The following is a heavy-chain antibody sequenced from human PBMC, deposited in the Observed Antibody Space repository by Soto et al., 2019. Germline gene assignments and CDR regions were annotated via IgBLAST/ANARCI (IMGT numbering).Heavy chain of an antibody. J-gene: IGHJ4*02. CDR3: ATGARYCSGGSCYPDD. Sequence: QVQLMQSGAEVKKPGSSVKVSCKASGGTISTNVISWVRQAPGQGLEWMGEIMPIFAGPNNAQKFQGRLTITADTSTTTVYMELSSLTSEDTAVYFCATGARYCSGGSCYPDDWGQGTLVIVSS. CDR2: IMPIFAGP. CDR1: GGTISTNV. D-gene: IGHD2-15*01. V-gene: IGHV1-69*06.